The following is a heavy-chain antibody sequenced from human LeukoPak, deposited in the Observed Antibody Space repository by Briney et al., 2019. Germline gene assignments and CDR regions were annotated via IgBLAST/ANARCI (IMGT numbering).Heavy chain of an antibody. D-gene: IGHD6-19*01. CDR3: ARLGSSGSAQYFQD. V-gene: IGHV4-4*07. CDR2: IYTSGTT. CDR1: GDPISSYY. J-gene: IGHJ1*01. Sequence: SETLSLTCTVSGDPISSYYWSWIRQPAGKGLEWIGRIYTSGTTNYNSSLKSRLTMSVDTSKNQFSLKLSSVTAADTAVYYCARLGSSGSAQYFQDWGQGTLVTVSS.